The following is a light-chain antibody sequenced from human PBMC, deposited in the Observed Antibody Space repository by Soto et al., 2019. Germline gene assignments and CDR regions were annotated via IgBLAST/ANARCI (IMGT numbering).Light chain of an antibody. J-gene: IGKJ1*01. CDR2: AAS. CDR1: QGINNS. CDR3: QQLISYPRT. Sequence: DIQLTQSPSFLSASVGHRVTITCRASQGINNSLGWYQQKPGKAPKLLIYAASTLQTGVPSRFSGSGSGTEFTLTISSLQPEDFATYFCQQLISYPRTFGQGTKVDMK. V-gene: IGKV1-9*01.